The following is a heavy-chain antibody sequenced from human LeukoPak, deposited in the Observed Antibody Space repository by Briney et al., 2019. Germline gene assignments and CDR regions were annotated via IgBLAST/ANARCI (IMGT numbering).Heavy chain of an antibody. CDR3: ARAPRGSSSRGLWSYDTSVGYFDY. CDR1: GFTFSSYA. D-gene: IGHD3-22*01. V-gene: IGHV3-30*14. J-gene: IGHJ4*02. Sequence: PGGSLRLSCAASGFTFSSYAMHWVRQAPGKGLEGVAVISYDGSNKYYADSVKGRFTISRDNSKNTLYLQMNSLRADDTAVYYCARAPRGSSSRGLWSYDTSVGYFDYWGQGTLVTVSS. CDR2: ISYDGSNK.